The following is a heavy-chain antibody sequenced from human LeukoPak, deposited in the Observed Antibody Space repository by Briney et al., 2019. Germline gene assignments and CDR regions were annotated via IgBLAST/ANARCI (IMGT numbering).Heavy chain of an antibody. Sequence: GGSLRLSCAASGFTFSSYGMHWVRQAPGKGLEWVAVISYDGSNKYYADSVKGRFTISRDNSKNTLYLQMNSLRAEDTAVYYCAREVPQIAVAGTDSGMDVWGQGTTVTVSS. D-gene: IGHD6-19*01. CDR1: GFTFSSYG. V-gene: IGHV3-30*19. CDR2: ISYDGSNK. J-gene: IGHJ6*02. CDR3: AREVPQIAVAGTDSGMDV.